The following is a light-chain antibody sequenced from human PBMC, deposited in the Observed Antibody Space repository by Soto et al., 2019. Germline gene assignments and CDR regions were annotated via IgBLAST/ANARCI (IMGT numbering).Light chain of an antibody. J-gene: IGLJ2*01. CDR2: EVS. CDR1: SSDVGGYNY. V-gene: IGLV2-8*01. Sequence: QSALTQPPSASGSPGQSVTISCTGTSSDVGGYNYVSWYQQHPDKAPKLIIYEVSKRPSGVPDRFSGSKSGNTASLTVSGLQAEDEADSYCSSYGGYNNVIFGGGTKLTVL. CDR3: SSYGGYNNVI.